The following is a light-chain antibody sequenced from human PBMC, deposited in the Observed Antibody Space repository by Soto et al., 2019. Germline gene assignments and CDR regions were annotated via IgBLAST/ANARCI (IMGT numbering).Light chain of an antibody. CDR1: QSIAGY. CDR3: QQRASWPIT. J-gene: IGKJ3*01. Sequence: EIVLTQTPATLSLSPGERATLSCRASQSIAGYLHWYQHRPGQAPRLLIYDSFNRATGIPARFSGSGSGTDFTLTISSLEPEDFVVYYCQQRASWPITFGPGTKVDIK. V-gene: IGKV3-11*01. CDR2: DSF.